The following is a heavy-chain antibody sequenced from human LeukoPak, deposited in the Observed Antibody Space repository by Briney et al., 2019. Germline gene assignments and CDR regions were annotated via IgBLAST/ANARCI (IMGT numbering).Heavy chain of an antibody. CDR2: ISSSGGTT. V-gene: IGHV3-23*01. Sequence: PGGSLRLSCAASGFTFSTYAMSWVRQAPGKGLEWVSGISSSGGTTYYADSVKGRFTISRDNSENTLYVQMNSLGAEDTAVYYCAKGDYGDYSYFDYWGQGTLVTVSS. CDR1: GFTFSTYA. CDR3: AKGDYGDYSYFDY. J-gene: IGHJ4*02. D-gene: IGHD4-17*01.